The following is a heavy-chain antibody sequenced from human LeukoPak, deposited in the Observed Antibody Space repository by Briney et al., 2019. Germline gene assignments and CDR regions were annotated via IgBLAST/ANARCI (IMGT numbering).Heavy chain of an antibody. Sequence: GGSLRLSCAASGFTFSSYAMSWVRQAPGKGLEWVSAISGSGGSTYYADSVKGRFTISRDNSKNTLYLQMNSLRAEDTAVYYCAKDWGITMIVVVFVAFDIWGQGTMVTVSS. CDR2: ISGSGGST. J-gene: IGHJ3*02. V-gene: IGHV3-23*01. CDR1: GFTFSSYA. CDR3: AKDWGITMIVVVFVAFDI. D-gene: IGHD3-22*01.